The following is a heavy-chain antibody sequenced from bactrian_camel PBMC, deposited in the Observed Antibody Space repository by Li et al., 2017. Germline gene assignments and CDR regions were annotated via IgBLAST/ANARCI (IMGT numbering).Heavy chain of an antibody. Sequence: QVQLVESGGGSVQAGGSVTLSCAISVFSHNTNFMGWFRQAAGEEREEVACVSTLGGATYYARSVKGRFTASRHRMDLTGYLEMKSLQSEDTAMYYCATTVPSRVCAASSTFAYWGQGTQVTVS. CDR2: VSTLGGAT. CDR1: VFSHNTNF. CDR3: ATTVPSRVCAASSTFAY. V-gene: IGHV3S63*01. J-gene: IGHJ4*01.